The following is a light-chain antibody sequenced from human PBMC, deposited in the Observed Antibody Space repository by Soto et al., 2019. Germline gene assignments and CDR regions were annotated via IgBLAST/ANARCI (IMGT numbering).Light chain of an antibody. CDR2: STT. J-gene: IGLJ3*02. Sequence: QSVLTQPPSASGTPGQKVTISCSGNTSNIGSNTVNWYQQFPGTAPKFLIFSTTQRPSGVLARFSGSKSGTSASLAIGGLQPDDEANYYCGAWDNSLKGWVCGGGTKVTVL. CDR3: GAWDNSLKGWV. CDR1: TSNIGSNT. V-gene: IGLV1-44*01.